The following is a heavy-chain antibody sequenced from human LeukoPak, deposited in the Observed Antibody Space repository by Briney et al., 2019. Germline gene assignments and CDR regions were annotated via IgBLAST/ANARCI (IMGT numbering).Heavy chain of an antibody. CDR1: GGSFGGYY. CDR2: INHSGST. D-gene: IGHD2-2*01. J-gene: IGHJ5*02. CDR3: ARSRYCSSTSCYDQNWFDP. V-gene: IGHV4-34*01. Sequence: SETLSLTCAVYGGSFGGYYWSWIRQPPGKGLEWIGEINHSGSTNYNPSLKSRVTISVDTSKNQFSPKLSSVTAADTAVYYCARSRYCSSTSCYDQNWFDPWGQGTLVTVSS.